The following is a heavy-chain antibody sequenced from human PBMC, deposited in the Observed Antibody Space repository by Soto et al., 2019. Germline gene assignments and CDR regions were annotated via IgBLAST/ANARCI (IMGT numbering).Heavy chain of an antibody. CDR2: ISSKSNQI. J-gene: IGHJ6*02. Sequence: EVQVVESGGGLVKPGGSLRLSCAASGFTFNNYNMNWVRQGPGKGLEWVAAISSKSNQIFHADSVKGRFTISRDNSKNSLYLQMNSLRAEDTAVYYWAKDWGLGSTVSGGLDVWGRGATGSVSS. V-gene: IGHV3-21*01. CDR1: GFTFNNYN. D-gene: IGHD2-15*01. CDR3: AKDWGLGSTVSGGLDV.